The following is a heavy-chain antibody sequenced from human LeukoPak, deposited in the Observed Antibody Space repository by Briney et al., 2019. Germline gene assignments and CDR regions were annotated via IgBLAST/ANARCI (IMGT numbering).Heavy chain of an antibody. CDR2: ISSSSSYI. Sequence: PGGSLRLSCAASGFTFSSYSMNWVRQAPGKGLEWVSSISSSSSYIYYADSVKGRFTISRDNAKNSLYLQMNSLRAGDTAVYYCARIGYSSSCTDYWGQGTLVTVSS. CDR3: ARIGYSSSCTDY. D-gene: IGHD2-2*01. V-gene: IGHV3-21*01. CDR1: GFTFSSYS. J-gene: IGHJ4*02.